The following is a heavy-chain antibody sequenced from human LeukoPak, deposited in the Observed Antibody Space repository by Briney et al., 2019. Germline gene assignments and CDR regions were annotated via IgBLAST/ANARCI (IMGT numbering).Heavy chain of an antibody. V-gene: IGHV3-7*01. Sequence: GGSLRLSCAASGFTFSSYWMSWVRQAPGKGLEWVANIKQDGSEKYYVDSVKGRFTISRDNAKNSLYLQMNSLRAEDTAVYYCARDRVGYYDSSGYYYLDVWGQGTTVTVSS. J-gene: IGHJ6*03. CDR3: ARDRVGYYDSSGYYYLDV. D-gene: IGHD3-22*01. CDR2: IKQDGSEK. CDR1: GFTFSSYW.